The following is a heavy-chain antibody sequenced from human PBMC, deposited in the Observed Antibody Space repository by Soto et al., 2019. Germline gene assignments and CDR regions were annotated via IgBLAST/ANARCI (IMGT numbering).Heavy chain of an antibody. CDR3: ARGGTYYDS. V-gene: IGHV4-30-4*01. CDR1: GDSINSGDYY. CDR2: IYYSGST. Sequence: ASETLSLTCSVSGDSINSGDYYWTWIRQPPGKGLEWIGYIYYSGSTYYNPSLKSRVTISVDTSKNQFSLNLSSVTAADTAVYYCARGGTYYDSWGQGTLVTVS. J-gene: IGHJ4*02. D-gene: IGHD3-22*01.